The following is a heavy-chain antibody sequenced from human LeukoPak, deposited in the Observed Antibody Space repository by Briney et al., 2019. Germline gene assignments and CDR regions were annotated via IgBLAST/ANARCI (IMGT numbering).Heavy chain of an antibody. D-gene: IGHD3-10*01. CDR2: IYTSGST. Sequence: SETLSLTCTVSGDSITSNNYYWSWIRQPAGKGLEWIGRIYTSGSTIYNPSLKSRGTMFVDTSKNQFSLRLSSVTAADTAVYYCAREFWNYRSGSLQAFDIWGQGTMVTVSS. CDR1: GDSITSNNYY. J-gene: IGHJ3*02. CDR3: AREFWNYRSGSLQAFDI. V-gene: IGHV4-61*02.